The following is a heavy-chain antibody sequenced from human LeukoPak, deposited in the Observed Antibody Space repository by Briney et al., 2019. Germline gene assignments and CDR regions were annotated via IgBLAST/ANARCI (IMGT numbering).Heavy chain of an antibody. CDR1: GDSIYSYC. D-gene: IGHD5-24*01. Sequence: SETLSLTCTVSGDSIYSYCWSWLRQPPGKGLEWIAYVYYDGSTNYNPSLKSRVKLAVDTSKNQVSLNLSSVTAADTAVYYCAKITFDALDIWGQGTMVSVSS. CDR2: VYYDGST. V-gene: IGHV4-59*01. CDR3: AKITFDALDI. J-gene: IGHJ3*02.